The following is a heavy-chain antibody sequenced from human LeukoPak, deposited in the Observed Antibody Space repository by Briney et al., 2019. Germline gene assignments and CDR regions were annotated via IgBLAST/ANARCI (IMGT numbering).Heavy chain of an antibody. CDR1: GFTFSSYG. J-gene: IGHJ4*02. CDR2: IRYDGSNK. Sequence: GGSLRLSCAASGFTFSSYGMHWVRQAPGKGLEWVALIRYDGSNKYYADSVKGRFTISRDNSKNTLYLQMNSLRAEDTAVYYCAKDKTPYNWNDVPFDYWGQGTLVTVSS. D-gene: IGHD1-1*01. V-gene: IGHV3-30*02. CDR3: AKDKTPYNWNDVPFDY.